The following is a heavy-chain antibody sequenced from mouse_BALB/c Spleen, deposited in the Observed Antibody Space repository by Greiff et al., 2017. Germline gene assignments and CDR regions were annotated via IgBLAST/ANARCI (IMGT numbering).Heavy chain of an antibody. Sequence: EVQLQQSGGGLVQPGGSLKLSCAASGFTFSDYYMYWVRQTPEKRLEWVAYISNGGGTTYYSDTVKGRFTISRDNAKNTLYLQMSRLKSEDTAMYYCARHPSTGRCPFDYWGQGTTLTVSS. V-gene: IGHV5-12*01. CDR3: ARHPSTGRCPFDY. J-gene: IGHJ2*01. D-gene: IGHD4-1*02. CDR2: ISNGGGTT. CDR1: GFTFSDYY.